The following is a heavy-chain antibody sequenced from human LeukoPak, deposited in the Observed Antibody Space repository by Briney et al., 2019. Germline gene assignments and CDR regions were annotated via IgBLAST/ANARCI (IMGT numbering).Heavy chain of an antibody. V-gene: IGHV4-4*02. J-gene: IGHJ5*02. D-gene: IGHD5-24*01. CDR3: ASLDGYNGRNWFDP. CDR2: IYHSGST. CDR1: GGSISSSNW. Sequence: PSETLSLTCAVSGGSISSSNWWSWVRQPPGKGLEWIGEIYHSGSTNYNPSLKSRVTISVDTSKNQFSLKLSSVTAADTAVYYCASLDGYNGRNWFDPWGQGTLVTVSS.